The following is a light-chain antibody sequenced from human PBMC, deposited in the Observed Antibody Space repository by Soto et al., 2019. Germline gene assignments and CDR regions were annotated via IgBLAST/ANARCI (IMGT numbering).Light chain of an antibody. CDR3: ATWDHSLSAGI. Sequence: QPVLTQPPSVSAAPGQQVTISCSGSSSNIGTNFVSWYQQVPGSAPKLLFYDNNKRPSGIPDRFSASKSGTSATLGITGLQTGDEAYYYCATWDHSLSAGIFGGGTKVTVL. CDR2: DNN. J-gene: IGLJ2*01. CDR1: SSNIGTNF. V-gene: IGLV1-51*01.